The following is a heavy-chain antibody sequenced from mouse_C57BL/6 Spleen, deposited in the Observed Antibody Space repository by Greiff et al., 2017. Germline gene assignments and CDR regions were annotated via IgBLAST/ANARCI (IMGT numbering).Heavy chain of an antibody. Sequence: EVQLQQSGPELVKPGASVKISCKASGYSFTGYYMNWVKQSPEKSLEWIGEINPSTGGTTYNQKFKAKATLTVDKSSSTAYMQLKSLTSEDSAVYYCARSAYYGNPYYFDYWGQGTTLTVSS. J-gene: IGHJ2*01. D-gene: IGHD2-10*01. CDR3: ARSAYYGNPYYFDY. CDR2: INPSTGGT. CDR1: GYSFTGYY. V-gene: IGHV1-42*01.